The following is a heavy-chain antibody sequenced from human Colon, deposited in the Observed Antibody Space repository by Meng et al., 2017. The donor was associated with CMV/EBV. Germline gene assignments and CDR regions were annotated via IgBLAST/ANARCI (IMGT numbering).Heavy chain of an antibody. CDR1: GCTFTGYY. CDR2: INPNSGGT. D-gene: IGHD6-6*01. CDR3: ARDLRWLIAARPDYYGMDV. J-gene: IGHJ6*02. V-gene: IGHV1-2*02. Sequence: ASVKVSCKASGCTFTGYYMHWVRQAPGQGLEGMGWINPNSGGTNYAQKFQGRVTMTRDTSISTAYMELSRLRSDDTAVYYWARDLRWLIAARPDYYGMDVWGQGTTVTVSS.